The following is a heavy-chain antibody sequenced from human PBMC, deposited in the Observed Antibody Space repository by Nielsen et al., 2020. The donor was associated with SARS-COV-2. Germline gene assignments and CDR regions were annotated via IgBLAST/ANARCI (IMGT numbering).Heavy chain of an antibody. J-gene: IGHJ4*02. CDR1: EFTFSSYS. Sequence: GESLKISCAASEFTFSSYSMNWVRQAPGKGLEWVSSISSSSSYIYYADSVKGRFTISRDNAKNSLYLQMNSLRAEDTAVYYCARRKMATMGDLDYWGQGTLVTVSS. D-gene: IGHD5-24*01. CDR2: ISSSSSYI. V-gene: IGHV3-21*01. CDR3: ARRKMATMGDLDY.